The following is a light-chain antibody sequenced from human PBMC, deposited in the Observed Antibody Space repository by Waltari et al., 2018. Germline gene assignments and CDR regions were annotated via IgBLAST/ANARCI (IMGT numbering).Light chain of an antibody. CDR3: SSHTSSVPHV. Sequence: QSALTQPASVSGSPGQSITISCTGTSNDVGGYGYVSWYQQYPGKAPNLIIYEVSYRPSGISTRFSGSKSGNTASLTISGLQAEDEADYYCSSHTSSVPHVFGTGTRVTVV. CDR2: EVS. CDR1: SNDVGGYGY. J-gene: IGLJ1*01. V-gene: IGLV2-14*01.